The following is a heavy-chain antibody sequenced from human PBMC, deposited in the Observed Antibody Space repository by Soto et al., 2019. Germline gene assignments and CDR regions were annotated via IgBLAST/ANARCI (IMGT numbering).Heavy chain of an antibody. CDR2: IYYSGST. CDR1: GGSISSYY. Sequence: PSETLSLTCTVSGGSISSYYWSWIRQPPGKGLEWIGYIYYSGSTNYNPSLKSRVTISVDTSKNQFSLKLSSVTAADTAVYYCARVRSWFDPWGQGTLVTVSS. J-gene: IGHJ5*02. CDR3: ARVRSWFDP. V-gene: IGHV4-59*01.